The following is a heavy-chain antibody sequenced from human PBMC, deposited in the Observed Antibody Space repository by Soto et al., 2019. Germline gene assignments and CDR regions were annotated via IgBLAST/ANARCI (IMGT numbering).Heavy chain of an antibody. V-gene: IGHV3-11*04. CDR1: GFTFSDYY. J-gene: IGHJ6*02. D-gene: IGHD2-15*01. Sequence: GGSLRLSCAASGFTFSDYYMTWIRQAPGSGLEWVSYITSSSSTISYANSVKGRFTISRDNSQNSLYLQMNSMRAEDTAVYYCAKASRLRGGMDVWGQGTTVTVSS. CDR3: AKASRLRGGMDV. CDR2: ITSSSSTI.